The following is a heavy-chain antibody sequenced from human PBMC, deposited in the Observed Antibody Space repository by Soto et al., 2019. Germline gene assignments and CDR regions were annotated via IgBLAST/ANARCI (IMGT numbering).Heavy chain of an antibody. CDR1: GFSLSTSGVG. V-gene: IGHV2-5*02. J-gene: IGHJ4*02. Sequence: SGPTLVNPTQTLTLTCTFSGFSLSTSGVGVGWIRQPPGKALEWLALIYWDDDKRYSPSLKSRLTITKDTSKNQVVLTMTNMDPVDTATYYCARDYDILTGYSKRYYFDYWGQGTLVTV. D-gene: IGHD3-9*01. CDR2: IYWDDDK. CDR3: ARDYDILTGYSKRYYFDY.